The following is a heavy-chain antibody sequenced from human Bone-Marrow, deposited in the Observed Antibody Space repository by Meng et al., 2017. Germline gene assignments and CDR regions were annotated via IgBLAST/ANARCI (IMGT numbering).Heavy chain of an antibody. CDR2: INSDGSIT. J-gene: IGHJ4*02. CDR1: GFTFSTSW. CDR3: ARAPGIAAAA. D-gene: IGHD6-25*01. Sequence: EVQLVESGGGLVQPGGSRRLSCAASGFTFSTSWMHWVRQAPGKGLVWVSHINSDGSITGYADSVKGRFTISRDNAKNTLFLQMSSLRAEDTAVYYCARAPGIAAAAWGQGALVTVSS. V-gene: IGHV3-74*02.